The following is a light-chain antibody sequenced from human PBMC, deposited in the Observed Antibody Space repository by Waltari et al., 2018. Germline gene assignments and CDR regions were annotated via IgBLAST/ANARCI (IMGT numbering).Light chain of an antibody. CDR1: QSVSSY. CDR2: DAS. V-gene: IGKV3-11*01. Sequence: EIVLIQSPATLSLSPEERATYSCSASQSVSSYLDWYQQKPGQAPRLLTYDASNRATGIPARFSGSGSGTDFTLTISGLEPEDFAVYYCQQRSNWLTFGGGTKVEIK. CDR3: QQRSNWLT. J-gene: IGKJ4*01.